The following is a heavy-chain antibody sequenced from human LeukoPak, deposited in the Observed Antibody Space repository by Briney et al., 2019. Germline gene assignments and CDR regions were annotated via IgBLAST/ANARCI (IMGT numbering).Heavy chain of an antibody. CDR3: ARDRRLGAAGTFDI. CDR2: IYSGGST. Sequence: GGSLRLSCAASGFSVSVNYMSWVRQAPGKGLEWVSVIYSGGSTYSANADSVKGRFTISRGNSKNTLHLQMNSLRVEDTAVYYCARDRRLGAAGTFDIWGQGTMVTVSS. CDR1: GFSVSVNY. J-gene: IGHJ3*02. V-gene: IGHV3-66*01. D-gene: IGHD1-26*01.